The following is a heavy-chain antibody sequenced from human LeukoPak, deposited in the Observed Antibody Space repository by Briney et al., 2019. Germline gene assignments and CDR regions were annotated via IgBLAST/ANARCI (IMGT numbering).Heavy chain of an antibody. V-gene: IGHV4-34*01. CDR1: GGSFSGYY. CDR2: INHSGST. Sequence: PSETLSLTCAVYGGSFSGYYWSWIRQPPGKGLEWMGEINHSGSTNYNPSLKSRVTISVDTSKNQFSLKLSSVTAADTAVYYCARGGPARYCSSTSCYKGAFGYYYYYMDVWGKGTTVTVSS. J-gene: IGHJ6*03. D-gene: IGHD2-2*02. CDR3: ARGGPARYCSSTSCYKGAFGYYYYYMDV.